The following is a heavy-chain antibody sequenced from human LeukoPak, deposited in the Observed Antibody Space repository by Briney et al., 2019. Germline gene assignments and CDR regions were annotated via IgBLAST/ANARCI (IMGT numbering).Heavy chain of an antibody. J-gene: IGHJ5*02. CDR3: ARGGYDILTGYFEFDP. CDR2: ISSSGSTI. CDR1: GFSFSSYE. V-gene: IGHV3-48*03. Sequence: GGSLRLSCAASGFSFSSYEMNWVRQAPGKGLEWVSYISSSGSTIYYADSVKGRFTISRDNAKNSLYLQMSSLRAEDTAVYYCARGGYDILTGYFEFDPWGQGTLVTVSS. D-gene: IGHD3-9*01.